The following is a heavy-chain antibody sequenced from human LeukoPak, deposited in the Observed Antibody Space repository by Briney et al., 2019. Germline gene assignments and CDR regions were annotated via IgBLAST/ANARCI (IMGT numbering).Heavy chain of an antibody. CDR2: IYYSGST. J-gene: IGHJ3*02. CDR3: ARAYSREDAFDI. Sequence: PSETLSLTCTVSGGSISSGGYYWSWIRQHPGKGLEWIGYIYYSGSTYYNPSRKSRVTISVDTSKNQFSLKLSSVTAADTAVYYCARAYSREDAFDIWGQGTMVTVSS. CDR1: GGSISSGGYY. V-gene: IGHV4-31*03. D-gene: IGHD2-21*01.